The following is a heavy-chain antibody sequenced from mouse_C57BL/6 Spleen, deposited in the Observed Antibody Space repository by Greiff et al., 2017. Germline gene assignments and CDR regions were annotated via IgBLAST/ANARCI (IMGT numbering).Heavy chain of an antibody. D-gene: IGHD1-1*01. V-gene: IGHV1-69*01. CDR1: GYTFTSYW. CDR2: IDPSDSYT. CDR3: ARRDYGSSRNYFDY. Sequence: VQLQQSGAELVMPGASVKLSCKASGYTFTSYWMHWVKQRPGQGLEWIGEIDPSDSYTNYNQKFKGKSTLTVDKSSSTAYMQLSSLTSEDSAVYYCARRDYGSSRNYFDYWGQGTTLTGSS. J-gene: IGHJ2*01.